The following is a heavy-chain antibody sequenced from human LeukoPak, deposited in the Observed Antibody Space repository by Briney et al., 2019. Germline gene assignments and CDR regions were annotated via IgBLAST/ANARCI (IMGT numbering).Heavy chain of an antibody. D-gene: IGHD1-26*01. V-gene: IGHV3-23*01. CDR1: GFTFSSYA. Sequence: GGSLRLSCAASGFTFSSYAMSWVRQAPGKGLEWVSAIRDSGSSTHYADSVKGRFTTSRDNSKNTLFLQMNSLRAEDAAIYYCAKYGPQDSGSSHFDYWGQGALVTVSS. J-gene: IGHJ4*02. CDR2: IRDSGSST. CDR3: AKYGPQDSGSSHFDY.